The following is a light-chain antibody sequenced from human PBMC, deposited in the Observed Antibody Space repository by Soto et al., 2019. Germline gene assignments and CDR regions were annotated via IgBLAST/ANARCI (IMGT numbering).Light chain of an antibody. J-gene: IGKJ1*01. CDR1: QGIRND. Sequence: DIQMTQSPSSLSASVGDRFTITCRASQGIRNDLSWYQQKPGEAPKRLVYVASSLDGGVPARFSGSGSGTEFTLTISSLQPDDFATYYCQQYNSYSFGQGTKVDIK. CDR2: VAS. CDR3: QQYNSYS. V-gene: IGKV1-17*01.